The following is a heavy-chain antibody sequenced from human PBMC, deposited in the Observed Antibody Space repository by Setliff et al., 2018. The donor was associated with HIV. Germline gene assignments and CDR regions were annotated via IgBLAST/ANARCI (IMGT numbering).Heavy chain of an antibody. Sequence: SETLSLTCTVSGGSINTGHYYWSWIRHHPGKGLEWIAYIYYTGNTYFNPSLKSRITISIDTSKNQFPLKMSSVTAADTAVYYCARDRYAGEIDYWGQGTLVTVSS. CDR1: GGSINTGHYY. CDR3: ARDRYAGEIDY. D-gene: IGHD3-10*01. CDR2: IYYTGNT. J-gene: IGHJ4*02. V-gene: IGHV4-31*03.